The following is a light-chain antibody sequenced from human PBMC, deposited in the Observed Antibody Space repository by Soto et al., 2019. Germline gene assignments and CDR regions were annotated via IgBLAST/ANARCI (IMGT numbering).Light chain of an antibody. Sequence: PLPQAASVSGSPGQSITISCTVTGSDVRSYNLVSWYQQHPGKVPKLIIYEASKRPSGVSNRFSGSQHGNTASLTVCGLQAEDEADYYCCSYAGDKTYVFGSGTKVTVL. CDR3: CSYAGDKTYV. CDR1: GSDVRSYNL. CDR2: EAS. V-gene: IGLV2-23*01. J-gene: IGLJ1*01.